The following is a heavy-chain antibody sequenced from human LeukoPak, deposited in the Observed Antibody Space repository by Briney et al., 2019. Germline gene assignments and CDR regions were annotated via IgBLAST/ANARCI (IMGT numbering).Heavy chain of an antibody. CDR2: IRYDGSNK. CDR1: GFTFSSYG. Sequence: GGSLRLSCAASGFTFSSYGMHWVRQAPGKGLEWVAFIRYDGSNKYYADSVKGRFTISRDNSKNTLYLRMNSLRAEDTAVYYCAKIAVRGVIINYFDYWGQGTLVTVSS. J-gene: IGHJ4*02. D-gene: IGHD3-10*01. V-gene: IGHV3-30*02. CDR3: AKIAVRGVIINYFDY.